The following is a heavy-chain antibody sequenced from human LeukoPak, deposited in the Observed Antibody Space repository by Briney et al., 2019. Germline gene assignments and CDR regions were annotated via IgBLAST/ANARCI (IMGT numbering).Heavy chain of an antibody. Sequence: ASVKVSCKASGYTFTSYYMHWVRQAPGQGLEWMGIINPSGGSTSYAQKFQGRVTMTRDTSTSAVYMELSSLRSEDTAVYYCARDLVRSSILNYYYYGMDVWGQGTTVTVSS. V-gene: IGHV1-46*01. CDR2: INPSGGST. D-gene: IGHD3-9*01. CDR1: GYTFTSYY. CDR3: ARDLVRSSILNYYYYGMDV. J-gene: IGHJ6*02.